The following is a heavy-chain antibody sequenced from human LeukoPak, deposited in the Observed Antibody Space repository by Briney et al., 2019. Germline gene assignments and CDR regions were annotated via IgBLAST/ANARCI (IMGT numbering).Heavy chain of an antibody. D-gene: IGHD3-22*01. CDR1: GYTFTSYD. V-gene: IGHV1-8*01. Sequence: ASVKVSCKASGYTFTSYDINWVRQATGQGLEWMGWMNPNSGNTGYAQKFQGRVTMTRNTSISTAYMELSSLRSEDTAVYYCARVGRYYDSSGYYYYYYMDVWGKGTTVTISS. J-gene: IGHJ6*03. CDR3: ARVGRYYDSSGYYYYYYMDV. CDR2: MNPNSGNT.